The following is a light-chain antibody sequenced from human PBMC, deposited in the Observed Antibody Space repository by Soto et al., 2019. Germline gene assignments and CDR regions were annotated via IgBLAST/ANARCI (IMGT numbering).Light chain of an antibody. V-gene: IGLV2-14*01. CDR1: SSDVGGYNY. CDR3: SSYTSSRTLYV. J-gene: IGLJ1*01. CDR2: DVS. Sequence: QSVLTQPASVSGSPGQSLTISCTGTSSDVGGYNYVSWYQQHPGKAPKLMIYDVSNRPSGVSNRFSGSKSGNTASLTISGPQAEDESDYYRSSYTSSRTLYVFGTGTKVTVL.